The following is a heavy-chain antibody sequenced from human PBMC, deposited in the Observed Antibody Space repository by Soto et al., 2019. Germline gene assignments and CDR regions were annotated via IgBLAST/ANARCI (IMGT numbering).Heavy chain of an antibody. CDR2: ISYDGSNK. D-gene: IGHD6-6*01. J-gene: IGHJ6*02. V-gene: IGHV3-30-3*01. Sequence: GGSLRLSCAASGFTFSSYAMHWVRQAPGKGLEWAAVISYDGSNKYYADSVKGRFTISRDNSKNTLYLQMNSLRAEDTAVYYCARDGTDSSSSDGAWGSYYYYGMDVWGQGTLVTVSS. CDR3: ARDGTDSSSSDGAWGSYYYYGMDV. CDR1: GFTFSSYA.